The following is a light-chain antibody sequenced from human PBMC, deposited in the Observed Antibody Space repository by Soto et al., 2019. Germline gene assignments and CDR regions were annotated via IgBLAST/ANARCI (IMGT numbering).Light chain of an antibody. CDR1: QSVRSNY. V-gene: IGKV3-20*01. Sequence: EIVLTQSPGTLSLSPGERATLSCRASQSVRSNYLAWYQQKPGQAPRLLIYDASSRATGIPDRFSGSGSGTDFSLTISRLEPEDFAVYYCQLYGTSPPTFSQGTKVEIK. CDR3: QLYGTSPPT. CDR2: DAS. J-gene: IGKJ1*01.